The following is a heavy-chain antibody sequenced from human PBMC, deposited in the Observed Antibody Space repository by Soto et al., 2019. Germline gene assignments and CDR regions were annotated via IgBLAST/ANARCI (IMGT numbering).Heavy chain of an antibody. D-gene: IGHD3-3*01. V-gene: IGHV3-23*01. J-gene: IGHJ4*02. Sequence: GGSLRLSCAASGFTFGSYAMSWVRQAPGKGLEWVSAISGSGGSTYYADSVKGRFTISRDNSKNTLYLQMNSLRAEDTAVYYCAKDRYDFWSGYPQHPLDYWGQGTLVTVSS. CDR3: AKDRYDFWSGYPQHPLDY. CDR2: ISGSGGST. CDR1: GFTFGSYA.